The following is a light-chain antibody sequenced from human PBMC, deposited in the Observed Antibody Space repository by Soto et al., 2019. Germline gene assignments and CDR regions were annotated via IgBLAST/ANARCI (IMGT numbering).Light chain of an antibody. CDR3: XXXXXXXLX. CDR1: QSVTNSY. CDR2: GAS. Sequence: EIVMTQSPVTLSVSPGERATLSCRASQSVTNSYLAWYQQKPGQAPRLLIFGASTRAAGIPARFSGSGSGTEFTLTISSLQSEDFAVXXXXXXXXXXLXFGGGTKVDIK. J-gene: IGKJ4*01. V-gene: IGKV3-15*01.